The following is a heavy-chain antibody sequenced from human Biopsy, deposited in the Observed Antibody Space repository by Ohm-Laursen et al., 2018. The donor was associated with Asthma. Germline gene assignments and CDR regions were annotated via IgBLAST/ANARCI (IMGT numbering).Heavy chain of an antibody. D-gene: IGHD3-10*01. CDR2: ISYDGSTK. J-gene: IGHJ6*02. CDR3: ARDVVWFREVGGMDV. V-gene: IGHV3-30*04. Sequence: SLRLSCSASGFTFRSYAMHWVRQAPGKGLEWVAVISYDGSTKYSADSVKGRFIVSRDISKNILSLQMNSLRPEDTAVYYCARDVVWFREVGGMDVWGQGTTVTVSS. CDR1: GFTFRSYA.